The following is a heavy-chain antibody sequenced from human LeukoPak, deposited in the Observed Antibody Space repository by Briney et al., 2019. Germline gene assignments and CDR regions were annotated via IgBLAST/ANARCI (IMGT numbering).Heavy chain of an antibody. Sequence: PGGSLRLSCSASGFTFSSYPMHWVRQAPGKGLQYVSAISSNGGSTYYAASVKGRFTISRDNSKNTLYLQMSSLRAEDTAVYYCARADYYDSSGYNDYWGQGTLVTVSS. V-gene: IGHV3-64D*09. CDR1: GFTFSSYP. CDR2: ISSNGGST. D-gene: IGHD3-22*01. J-gene: IGHJ4*02. CDR3: ARADYYDSSGYNDY.